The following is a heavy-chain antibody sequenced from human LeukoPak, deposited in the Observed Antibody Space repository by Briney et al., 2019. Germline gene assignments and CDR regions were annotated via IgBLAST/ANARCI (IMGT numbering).Heavy chain of an antibody. V-gene: IGHV4-34*01. CDR2: INDSGTT. CDR1: GVSFTDYN. D-gene: IGHD1-1*01. Sequence: PSETLSLTCAVYGVSFTDYNWTWLRQSPEKGLEWIGEINDSGTTHYNLSLKSRVTISVDTAKHQFSLRMRSLTAADTAVYYCARGLDLEGLDYWGQGTLVTVSS. CDR3: ARGLDLEGLDY. J-gene: IGHJ4*02.